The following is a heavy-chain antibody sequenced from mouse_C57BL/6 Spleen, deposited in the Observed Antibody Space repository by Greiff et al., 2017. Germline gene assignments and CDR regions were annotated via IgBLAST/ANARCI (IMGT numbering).Heavy chain of an antibody. CDR2: IDPSDSYT. V-gene: IGHV1-69*01. CDR3: ARSGGYAHFDY. Sequence: VQLQQPGAELVMPGASVKLSCKASGYTFTSYWMHWVKQRPGQGLEWIGEIDPSDSYTNYNQKFKGKSTLTVDKSSSTAYMQLSSLTSEDSAVYYCARSGGYAHFDYWGQGTTLTVSS. J-gene: IGHJ2*01. CDR1: GYTFTSYW. D-gene: IGHD2-2*01.